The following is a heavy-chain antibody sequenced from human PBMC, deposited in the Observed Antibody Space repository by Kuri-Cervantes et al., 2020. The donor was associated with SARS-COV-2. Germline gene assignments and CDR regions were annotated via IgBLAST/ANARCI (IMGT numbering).Heavy chain of an antibody. CDR1: GYSISSGYY. V-gene: IGHV4-38-2*01. Sequence: SETLSLTCAVSGYSISSGYYWGWIRQPPGKGLEWIGSIYHSGRTYYNPSLKSRVTISVDTSKNRFSLKLSSVTAADTAVYYCARPAAAPTEPDAFDIWGQGTMVTVSS. CDR3: ARPAAAPTEPDAFDI. CDR2: IYHSGRT. D-gene: IGHD6-13*01. J-gene: IGHJ3*02.